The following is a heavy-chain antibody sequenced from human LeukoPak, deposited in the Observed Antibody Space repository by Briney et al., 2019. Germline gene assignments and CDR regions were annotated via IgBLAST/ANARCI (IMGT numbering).Heavy chain of an antibody. Sequence: GGSLRLSCAASGFTFSSYAMIWVRQAPGKGLEWVSAITGSGGSTYCADSVRGRFTISRDNSKNTLYLQMNSLRAEDTAVYYCAGNYGPYYFDYWGQGTLVTVSS. CDR2: ITGSGGST. CDR1: GFTFSSYA. V-gene: IGHV3-23*01. J-gene: IGHJ4*02. CDR3: AGNYGPYYFDY. D-gene: IGHD3-10*01.